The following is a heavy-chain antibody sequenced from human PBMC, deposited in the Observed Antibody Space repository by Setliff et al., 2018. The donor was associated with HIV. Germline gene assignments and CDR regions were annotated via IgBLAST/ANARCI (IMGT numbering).Heavy chain of an antibody. CDR2: IIPIFGTA. CDR1: GGTFSSYA. Sequence: GASVKVSCKASGGTFSSYAISWVRQAPGQGLEWMGGIIPIFGTANYAQKFQGRVTITADESTSTAYMELSSLRSEDTAVYYCARAGLTTVTNSYGMDVWGQGTTVTVSS. V-gene: IGHV1-69*13. J-gene: IGHJ6*02. D-gene: IGHD4-4*01. CDR3: ARAGLTTVTNSYGMDV.